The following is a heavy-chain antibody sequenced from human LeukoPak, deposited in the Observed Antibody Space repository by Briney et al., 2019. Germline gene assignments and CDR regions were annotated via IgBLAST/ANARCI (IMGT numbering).Heavy chain of an antibody. V-gene: IGHV1-69*02. Sequence: IPILGIANYAQKFQGRVTITADESTSTAYMELSSLRSEDTAVYYCARCSAAARTNWFDPWGQGTLVTVSS. J-gene: IGHJ5*02. CDR2: IPILGIA. CDR3: ARCSAAARTNWFDP. D-gene: IGHD6-13*01.